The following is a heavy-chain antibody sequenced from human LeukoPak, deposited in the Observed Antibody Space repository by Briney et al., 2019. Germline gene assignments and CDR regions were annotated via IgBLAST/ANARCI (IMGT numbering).Heavy chain of an antibody. J-gene: IGHJ4*02. CDR1: GGSFSGYY. D-gene: IGHD2-2*01. CDR2: INHSGST. V-gene: IGHV4-34*01. CDR3: ARGLGFIVVVPAAVPCGYYFDY. Sequence: KSSETLSLTCAVYGGSFSGYYWSWIRQPPGKGLEWIGEINHSGSTNYNPSLKSRVTISVDTSKNQFSLKLSSVTAADTAVYYCARGLGFIVVVPAAVPCGYYFDYWGQGTLVTVSS.